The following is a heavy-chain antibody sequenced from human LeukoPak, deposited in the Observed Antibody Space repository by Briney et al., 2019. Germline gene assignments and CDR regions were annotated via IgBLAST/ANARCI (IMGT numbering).Heavy chain of an antibody. D-gene: IGHD1-7*01. Sequence: PSETLSLTCTVSGGSISSYYWSWIRQPAGKGLEWIGYIYYSGSTNYNPSLKSRVTISVDTSKNQFSLKLSSVTAADTAVYYCARDRITGTRTDAFDIWDQGTMVTVSS. CDR3: ARDRITGTRTDAFDI. CDR2: IYYSGST. CDR1: GGSISSYY. J-gene: IGHJ3*02. V-gene: IGHV4-59*01.